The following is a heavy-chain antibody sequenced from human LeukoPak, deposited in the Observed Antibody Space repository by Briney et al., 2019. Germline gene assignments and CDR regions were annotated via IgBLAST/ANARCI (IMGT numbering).Heavy chain of an antibody. CDR1: GYTFTSYG. CDR2: ISTYNGNT. D-gene: IGHD6-19*01. Sequence: ASVKVPCKASGYTFTSYGISWVRQAPGQGLEWMGWISTYNGNTKYAQNLQGRVTMTRNTSISTAYMELSSLRSEDTAVYYCARAVAGTKPFDPWGQGTLVTVSS. J-gene: IGHJ5*02. V-gene: IGHV1-18*01. CDR3: ARAVAGTKPFDP.